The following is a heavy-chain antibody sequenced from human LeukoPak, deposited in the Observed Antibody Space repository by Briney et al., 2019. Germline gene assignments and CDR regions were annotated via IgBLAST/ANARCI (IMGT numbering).Heavy chain of an antibody. J-gene: IGHJ3*02. CDR2: IYSGGST. CDR1: GFTVSSNY. D-gene: IGHD1-14*01. V-gene: IGHV3-53*01. Sequence: GGSLRLSCAASGFTVSSNYMSWVRQAPGKGLEWVSVIYSGGSTYYADSVKGRFTISRDNSKNTLYLQMNSLRAEDTAVYYCARAPGVHAFDIWGQGTMVTVSS. CDR3: ARAPGVHAFDI.